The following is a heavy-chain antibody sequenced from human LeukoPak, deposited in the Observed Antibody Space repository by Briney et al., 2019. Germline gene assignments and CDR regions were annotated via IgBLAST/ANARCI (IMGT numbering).Heavy chain of an antibody. D-gene: IGHD5-18*01. CDR3: AREREVDDTAMVATTPESYFDY. CDR2: IYYSGST. Sequence: PSETLSLTCTVSGGSISSSSYYWGWIRQPPGKGLEWIGSIYYSGSTYYNPSLKSRVTISVDTSKNQFSLKLSSVTAADTAVYYCAREREVDDTAMVATTPESYFDYWGQGTLVTVSS. V-gene: IGHV4-39*07. CDR1: GGSISSSSYY. J-gene: IGHJ4*02.